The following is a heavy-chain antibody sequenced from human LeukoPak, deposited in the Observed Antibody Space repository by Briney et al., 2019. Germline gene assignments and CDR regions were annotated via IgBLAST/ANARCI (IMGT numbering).Heavy chain of an antibody. D-gene: IGHD4-17*01. V-gene: IGHV4-34*01. Sequence: NPSETLSLTCAVYGGSFSGYYWSWIRQPPGKGLEWIGEINHSGSTNYNPSLKSRVTISVDTSKNQFSLKLSSVTAADTAVYCCARNDYGDYLPYYYYGMDVWGQGTTVTVSS. CDR1: GGSFSGYY. CDR3: ARNDYGDYLPYYYYGMDV. J-gene: IGHJ6*02. CDR2: INHSGST.